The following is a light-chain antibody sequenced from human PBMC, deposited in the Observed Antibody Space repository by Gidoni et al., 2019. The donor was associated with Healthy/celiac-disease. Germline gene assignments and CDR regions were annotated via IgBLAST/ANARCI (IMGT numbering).Light chain of an antibody. CDR1: NIGSKS. CDR2: YDS. V-gene: IGLV3-21*04. J-gene: IGLJ2*01. CDR3: QVWDSSSDPREV. Sequence: SYVLTQPPSVSVAPGKTARMTCGGNNIGSKSVHWYQQKPGQAPVLVIYYDSDRPSGIPERFSGSNSGNTATLTISRVEAGDEADYYCQVWDSSSDPREVFGGGTKLTVL.